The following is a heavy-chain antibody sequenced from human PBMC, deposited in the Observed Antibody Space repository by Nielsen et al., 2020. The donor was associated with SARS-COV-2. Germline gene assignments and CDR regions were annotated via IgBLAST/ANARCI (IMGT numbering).Heavy chain of an antibody. CDR2: ITWNGDST. V-gene: IGHV3-20*04. CDR3: ARDRDVDYFDS. Sequence: GESLKISCAASGFTFTNFAMSWVRQVPGKGLEWVSRITWNGDSTGYADSVKGRFTISRDNAKNSLFLQMNSLRAEDTAIYYCARDRDVDYFDSWGQGTLVTVSS. CDR1: GFTFTNFA. J-gene: IGHJ4*02.